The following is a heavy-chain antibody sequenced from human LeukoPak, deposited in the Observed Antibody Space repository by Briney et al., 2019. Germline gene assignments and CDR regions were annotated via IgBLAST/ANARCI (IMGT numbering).Heavy chain of an antibody. CDR1: GYTFTSYG. D-gene: IGHD2-15*01. J-gene: IGHJ6*03. CDR3: ARGVVAATFYYYMDV. Sequence: ASVKVSCKASGYTFTSYGISWVRQAPGQGLEWMGWINPSSGGTNYPQNFQGRVTMTRAKSLSTAYMEVSGLRSDNTAVYYCARGVVAATFYYYMDVWGKGTTVTVPS. V-gene: IGHV1-2*02. CDR2: INPSSGGT.